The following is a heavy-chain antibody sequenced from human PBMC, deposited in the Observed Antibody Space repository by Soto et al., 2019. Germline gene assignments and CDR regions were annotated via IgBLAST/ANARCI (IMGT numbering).Heavy chain of an antibody. Sequence: SETLSLTCAVYGGSFSGYYWSWIRQPPGKGLEWIGEINHSGSTNYNPSLKSRVTISVDTSKNQFSLKLSSVTAADTAVYYWARGRWFGELSFDYWGQGTLVTVSS. D-gene: IGHD3-10*01. CDR2: INHSGST. CDR3: ARGRWFGELSFDY. J-gene: IGHJ4*02. V-gene: IGHV4-34*01. CDR1: GGSFSGYY.